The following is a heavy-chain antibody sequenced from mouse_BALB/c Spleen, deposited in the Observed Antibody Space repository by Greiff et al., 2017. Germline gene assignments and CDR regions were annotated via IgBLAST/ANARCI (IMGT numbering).Heavy chain of an antibody. CDR3: AVYYYGSRYFDV. CDR2: IDPENGNT. Sequence: DVKLQESGAELVRPGALVKLSCKASGFNIKDYYMHWVKQRPEQGLEWIGWIDPENGNTIYDPKFQGKASITADTSSNTAYLQLSSLTSEDTAVYYCAVYYYGSRYFDVWGAGTTVTVSS. V-gene: IGHV14-1*02. CDR1: GFNIKDYY. D-gene: IGHD1-1*01. J-gene: IGHJ1*01.